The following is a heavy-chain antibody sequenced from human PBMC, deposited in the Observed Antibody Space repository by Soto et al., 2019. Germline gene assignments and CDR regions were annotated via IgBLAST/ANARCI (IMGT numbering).Heavy chain of an antibody. CDR3: ALAPNWTSQRNRY. Sequence: QVQLVQSGAEMKKPGSSVKVSCKASGGAFHSSALNWVRQAPGQGLEWMGGIIPMSDSPKYAEEFQGRVTIIADTSTTTAHMEVRSLKSDDTAVYYCALAPNWTSQRNRYWGQGTLVTVSS. D-gene: IGHD2-8*01. J-gene: IGHJ4*02. V-gene: IGHV1-69*06. CDR2: IIPMSDSP. CDR1: GGAFHSSA.